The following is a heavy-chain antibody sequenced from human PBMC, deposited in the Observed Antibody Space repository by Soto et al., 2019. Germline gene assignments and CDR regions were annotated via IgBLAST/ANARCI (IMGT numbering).Heavy chain of an antibody. V-gene: IGHV5-51*01. D-gene: IGHD3-10*01. CDR2: IYPGDSDT. Sequence: PGESLKISCKGSGYSFTSYWVGWVRQMPGKGLEWMGIIYPGDSDTRYSPSFQGQVTISADKSISTAYLQWSSLKASDTAMYYCARQRNLWFGPIDIWGQGTMVTVSS. CDR1: GYSFTSYW. J-gene: IGHJ3*02. CDR3: ARQRNLWFGPIDI.